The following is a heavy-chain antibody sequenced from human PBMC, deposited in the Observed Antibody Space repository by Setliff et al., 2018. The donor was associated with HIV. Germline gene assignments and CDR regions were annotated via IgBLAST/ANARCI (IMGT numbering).Heavy chain of an antibody. Sequence: SETLSLTCAVYGESFNTYFWSWIRQPPGKGLEWIGQINHSGSTNYNPSLRSRVTISIGTSKNQFSLELSSVTAADTAVYYCATGLIMAPDYWGQGSLVTVSS. V-gene: IGHV4-34*01. D-gene: IGHD2-8*01. CDR3: ATGLIMAPDY. J-gene: IGHJ4*02. CDR2: INHSGST. CDR1: GESFNTYF.